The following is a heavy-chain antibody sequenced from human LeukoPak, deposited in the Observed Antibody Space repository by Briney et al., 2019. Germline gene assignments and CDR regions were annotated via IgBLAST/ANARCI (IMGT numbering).Heavy chain of an antibody. D-gene: IGHD6-19*01. J-gene: IGHJ4*02. V-gene: IGHV3-23*01. Sequence: GGPLRLSCAASGFTFSSYVMNWVRQAPGKGLEWVSAISDTGGSTYYADSVRGRFTISRDNSKNTLYLQMNSLRAEDTAVYYCAKGSSGWDFDYWGQGTLVTVSS. CDR2: ISDTGGST. CDR3: AKGSSGWDFDY. CDR1: GFTFSSYV.